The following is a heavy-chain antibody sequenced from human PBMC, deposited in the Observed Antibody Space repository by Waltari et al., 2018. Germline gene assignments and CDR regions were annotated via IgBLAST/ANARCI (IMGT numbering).Heavy chain of an antibody. D-gene: IGHD1-26*01. V-gene: IGHV3-49*03. CDR1: GYTFGDYA. CDR2: VRGNIYGGVA. Sequence: EVHMVESGGDLVQPGRSLRLSCRGSGYTFGDYAVSWFRQAPGKGLWWVGFVRGNIYGGVAEYAASVTGRFTIARDDSENIAYLQMDSLKSEDTAVYYCARESSGNIGWFDSWGQGTLVTVSS. CDR3: ARESSGNIGWFDS. J-gene: IGHJ5*01.